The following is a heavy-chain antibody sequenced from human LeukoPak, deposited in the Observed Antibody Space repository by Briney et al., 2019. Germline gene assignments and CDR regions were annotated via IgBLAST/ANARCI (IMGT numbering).Heavy chain of an antibody. D-gene: IGHD3-10*01. J-gene: IGHJ6*03. CDR3: ARNRYGSGSGGYYYMDV. V-gene: IGHV5-51*01. Sequence: GESLKISCKGSGYNFTSYWIGWVRQVPGKGLEWMGIIYPGDSDTRFSPSFQGQVTISADKSISTAYLQWSSLKASDTAMYYCARNRYGSGSGGYYYMDVWGKGTTVTVSS. CDR2: IYPGDSDT. CDR1: GYNFTSYW.